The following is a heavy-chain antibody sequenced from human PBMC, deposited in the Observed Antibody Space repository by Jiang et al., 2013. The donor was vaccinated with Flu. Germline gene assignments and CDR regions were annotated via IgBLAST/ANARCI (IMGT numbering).Heavy chain of an antibody. CDR2: IYYSGST. D-gene: IGHD6-13*01. CDR3: ARGTGYSSSWDDNWFDP. CDR1: GGSISSYY. V-gene: IGHV4-59*01. J-gene: IGHJ5*02. Sequence: LVKPSETLSLTCTVSGGSISSYYWSWIRQPPGKGLEWIGYIYYSGSTNYNPSLKSRVTISVDTSKNQFSLKLSSVTAADTAVYYCARGTGYSSSWDDNWFDPWGQGTLVTVSS.